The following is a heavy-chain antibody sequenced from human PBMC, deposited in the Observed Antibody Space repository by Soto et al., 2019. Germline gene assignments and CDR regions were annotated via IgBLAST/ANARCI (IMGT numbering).Heavy chain of an antibody. CDR3: ARSGYGGYPYYCYCGMDV. J-gene: IGHJ6*02. CDR2: IIPIFGTA. D-gene: IGHD3-22*01. V-gene: IGHV1-69*01. CDR1: GGTFSSYA. Sequence: QVQLVQSGAEVKKPGSSVKVSCKACGGTFSSYAISWVRQAPGQGLEWMGGIIPIFGTANYAQKFQGRVTSSAGESTSTAYMELSRLRSEDTAVYYWARSGYGGYPYYCYCGMDVWGQGTTVTVSS.